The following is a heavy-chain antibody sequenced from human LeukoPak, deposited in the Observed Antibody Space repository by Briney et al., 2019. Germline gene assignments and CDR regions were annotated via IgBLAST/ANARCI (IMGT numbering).Heavy chain of an antibody. J-gene: IGHJ4*02. V-gene: IGHV4-59*01. D-gene: IGHD3-3*01. CDR3: ARVSTFVGRPLDY. CDR2: IFYSGST. CDR1: RGSISFYY. Sequence: SETLSLTCIVSRGSISFYYWSWIRQPPGKGLEWIGHIFYSGSTNYNPSLKSRVTMSVDTSKNQFSLRLSSVTAADTAVYYCARVSTFVGRPLDYWGQGTLVTVSS.